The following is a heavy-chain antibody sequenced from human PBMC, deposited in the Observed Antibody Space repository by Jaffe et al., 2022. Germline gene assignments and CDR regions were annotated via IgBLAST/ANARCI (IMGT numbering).Heavy chain of an antibody. CDR1: GGSISSYY. D-gene: IGHD3-10*01. CDR2: IYYSGST. CDR3: ARDQGYYYGSGSSIAPNWFDP. Sequence: QVQLQESGPGLVKPSETLSLTCTVSGGSISSYYWSWIRQPPGKGLEWIGYIYYSGSTNYNPSLKSRVTISVDTSKNQFSLKLSSVTAADTAVYYCARDQGYYYGSGSSIAPNWFDPWGQGTLVTVSS. V-gene: IGHV4-59*01. J-gene: IGHJ5*02.